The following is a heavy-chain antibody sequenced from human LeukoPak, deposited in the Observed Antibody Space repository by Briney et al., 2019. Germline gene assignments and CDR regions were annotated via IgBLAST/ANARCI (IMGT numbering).Heavy chain of an antibody. V-gene: IGHV1-2*02. J-gene: IGHJ4*02. Sequence: ASVKVSCKASGYTFTSYGISWVRQAPGQGLEWMGWISANSGGTNYAQKFQGRVTMTRDTSISTAYMELSRLRSDDTAVYYCARACSSSCHWGQGTLVTVSS. CDR3: ARACSSSCH. CDR1: GYTFTSYG. D-gene: IGHD6-13*01. CDR2: ISANSGGT.